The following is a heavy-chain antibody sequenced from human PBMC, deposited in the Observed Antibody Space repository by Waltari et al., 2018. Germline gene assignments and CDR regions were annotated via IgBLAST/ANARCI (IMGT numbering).Heavy chain of an antibody. CDR2: MNHSGST. J-gene: IGHJ4*02. CDR1: GGSFSGSY. CDR3: ARGNLWGMVRGSDY. Sequence: QVQLQQWGAGLLKPSETLSLTCAVYGGSFSGSYCSWIRQPPGKGLEWIGEMNHSGSTNYNPSLKSRVTISVDTSKNQFSLKLSSVTAADTAVYYCARGNLWGMVRGSDYWGQGTLVTVSS. V-gene: IGHV4-34*01. D-gene: IGHD3-10*01.